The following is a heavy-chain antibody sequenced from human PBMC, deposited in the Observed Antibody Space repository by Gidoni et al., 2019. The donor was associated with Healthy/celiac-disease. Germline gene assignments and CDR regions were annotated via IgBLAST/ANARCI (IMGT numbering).Heavy chain of an antibody. V-gene: IGHV1-69*01. J-gene: IGHJ6*02. CDR3: ARVCSSTSCSGAYYGMDV. Sequence: QVQLVQSGAEVKKPGSSVKVSCKASGGTFSSYAISWVRQAPGQGLEWMGGIIPIFGTANYAQKFQGRVTITADESTSTAYMELSSLRSEDTAVYYCARVCSSTSCSGAYYGMDVWGQGTTVTVSS. CDR2: IIPIFGTA. CDR1: GGTFSSYA. D-gene: IGHD2-2*01.